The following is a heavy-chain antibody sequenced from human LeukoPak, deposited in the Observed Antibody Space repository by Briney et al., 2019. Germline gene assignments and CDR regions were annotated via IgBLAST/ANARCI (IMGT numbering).Heavy chain of an antibody. CDR2: INDNGGRT. J-gene: IGHJ4*02. D-gene: IGHD1-26*01. Sequence: HPGGSLRLSCSASGFTFSAYAMHWVRQAPGKGLEYVSGINDNGGRTHYGDSVKGRFSISRDNSKNTLHLQMSTLRAEDTALYYCVKDVGGSYAFDYWGQGILVTVAS. CDR1: GFTFSAYA. CDR3: VKDVGGSYAFDY. V-gene: IGHV3-64D*09.